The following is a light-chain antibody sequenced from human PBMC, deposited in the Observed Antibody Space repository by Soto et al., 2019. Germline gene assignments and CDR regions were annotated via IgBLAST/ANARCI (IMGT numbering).Light chain of an antibody. Sequence: EIVITQSPSTLSVSPGERASLSCRASQSVSSNLAWYQQKPGQAPRLLIYGASTRATGIPAGFSGSGSGTEFTLTISSLQSEDLAVYYCQQYYDWPITFGQGTRLEIK. CDR2: GAS. CDR3: QQYYDWPIT. V-gene: IGKV3-15*01. CDR1: QSVSSN. J-gene: IGKJ5*01.